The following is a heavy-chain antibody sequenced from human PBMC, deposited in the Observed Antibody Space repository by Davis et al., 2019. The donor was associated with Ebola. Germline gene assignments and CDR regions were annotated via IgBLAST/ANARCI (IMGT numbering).Heavy chain of an antibody. V-gene: IGHV3-23*01. CDR2: ISGSAGNS. D-gene: IGHD2-2*01. J-gene: IGHJ4*02. CDR1: GFTFSNYW. CDR3: AKVRSYQLLRPYFDS. Sequence: GGSLRLSCVASGFTFSNYWMSWVRQAPGKGLEWVSVISGSAGNSYYADAVKGRFTISRDNSKNTLYLQMTSLGAEDTAKYFCAKVRSYQLLRPYFDSWGQGSLVTVSS.